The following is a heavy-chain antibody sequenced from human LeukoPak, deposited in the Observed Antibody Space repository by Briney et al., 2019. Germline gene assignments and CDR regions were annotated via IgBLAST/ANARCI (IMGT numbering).Heavy chain of an antibody. J-gene: IGHJ6*03. CDR2: INPSGGST. V-gene: IGHV1-46*01. CDR1: GYTFTSYY. Sequence: ASVKVSCKASGYTFTSYYMHWVRQAPGQGLEWMGIINPSGGSTSYAQKFQGRVTMTRNTSISTAYMELSSLRSEDTAVYYCARRGGRLRYFDWLTPDYYYYMDVWGKGTTVTISS. CDR3: ARRGGRLRYFDWLTPDYYYYMDV. D-gene: IGHD3-9*01.